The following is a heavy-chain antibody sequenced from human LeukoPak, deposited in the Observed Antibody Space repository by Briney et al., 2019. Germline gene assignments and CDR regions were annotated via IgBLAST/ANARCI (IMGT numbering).Heavy chain of an antibody. CDR1: GFTFDDYA. CDR2: ISWNSGSI. V-gene: IGHV3-9*01. CDR3: AKFNDYGDYGGTFDY. D-gene: IGHD4-17*01. Sequence: GGSLRLSCAASGFTFDDYAMHWVRQAPGKGLVWVSGISWNSGSIGYADSVKGRFTISRDNAKNSLYLQMNSLRAEDTALYYCAKFNDYGDYGGTFDYWGQGTLVTVSS. J-gene: IGHJ4*02.